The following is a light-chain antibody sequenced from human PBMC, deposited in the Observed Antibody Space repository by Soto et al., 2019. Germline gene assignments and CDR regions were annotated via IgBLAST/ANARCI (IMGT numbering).Light chain of an antibody. CDR3: SSYTSSSTWV. V-gene: IGLV2-14*01. Sequence: HSVLTQPASVSGSPGQSIAISCTGTSSDVGGYNYVSWYQQHPGKTPNLMIYDVSNRPSGVSNRFSGSKSGNTASLTISGLQAEDEADYYCSSYTSSSTWVFGGGTQLTVL. CDR2: DVS. CDR1: SSDVGGYNY. J-gene: IGLJ3*02.